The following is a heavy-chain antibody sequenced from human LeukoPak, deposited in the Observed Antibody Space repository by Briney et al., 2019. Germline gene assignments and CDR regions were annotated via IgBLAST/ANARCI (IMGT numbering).Heavy chain of an antibody. J-gene: IGHJ4*02. CDR2: INSGGDDI. Sequence: PGGSLRLSCAASGFTFSLYAMNWVRQAPGKGREWLSYINSGGDDIHYAASVRGRFTLSRDDARNTLYLQLSSLRAEDTAVYYCARATIQPGLIDDWGQGTLVTVSS. CDR1: GFTFSLYA. CDR3: ARATIQPGLIDD. D-gene: IGHD2-2*01. V-gene: IGHV3-21*05.